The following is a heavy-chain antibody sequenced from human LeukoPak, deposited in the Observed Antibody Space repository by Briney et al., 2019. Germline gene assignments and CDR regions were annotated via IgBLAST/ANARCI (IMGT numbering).Heavy chain of an antibody. V-gene: IGHV3-7*01. Sequence: PGGSLRLSCAASGFRFSDYWMTWVRQAPGKGLEWVANINQDGSAKPYVDSVKGRFTISRDNAKNSLYLQMNSLRVEDTAVYYCARDPTYGIDACDIWGQGTMVTVSS. D-gene: IGHD4-17*01. CDR2: INQDGSAK. CDR3: ARDPTYGIDACDI. J-gene: IGHJ3*02. CDR1: GFRFSDYW.